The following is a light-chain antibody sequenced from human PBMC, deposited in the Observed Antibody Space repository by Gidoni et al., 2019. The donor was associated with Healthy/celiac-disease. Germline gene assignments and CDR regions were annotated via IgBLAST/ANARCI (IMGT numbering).Light chain of an antibody. V-gene: IGLV1-51*01. CDR3: GTWDSSLSAGWV. CDR2: DNN. CDR1: SSNIGNNY. Sequence: QSVLTQPPSVSAPPGQKVTIPCSGSSSNIGNNYVSWYQQLPGTAPKLLIYDNNKRPSGIPDRFSGSKSVTSATLGITGLQTGDEADYYCGTWDSSLSAGWVFGGGTKLTVL. J-gene: IGLJ3*02.